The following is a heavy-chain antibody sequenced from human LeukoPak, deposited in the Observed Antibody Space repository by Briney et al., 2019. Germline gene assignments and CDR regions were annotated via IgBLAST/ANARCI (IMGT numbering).Heavy chain of an antibody. CDR1: GFTFSSYA. CDR2: ISGSGGST. J-gene: IGHJ4*02. D-gene: IGHD3-22*01. Sequence: GGSLRLSCAASGFTFSSYAMSWVRQAPGKGLEWVSAISGSGGSTYYADSVKDRFTISRDNSKNTLYLQMNSLRAEDTAVYYCAKDRGYDSSGYHLFDYWGQGTLVTVSS. V-gene: IGHV3-23*01. CDR3: AKDRGYDSSGYHLFDY.